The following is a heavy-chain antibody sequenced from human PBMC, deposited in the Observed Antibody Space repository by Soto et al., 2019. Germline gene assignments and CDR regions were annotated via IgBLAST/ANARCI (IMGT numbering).Heavy chain of an antibody. V-gene: IGHV3-23*01. CDR2: ISGSGNGA. J-gene: IGHJ6*02. CDR1: GFTFSSYA. Sequence: VGSLRLSCAASGFTFSSYAMSWLRQAPGKGLEWVSAISGSGNGAYYTDSVKGRFTISRDNSKNTLYLQMNSLRAEDTAVYYCARDQSTPYYYYGMDVWGQGTTVTVSS. D-gene: IGHD2-15*01. CDR3: ARDQSTPYYYYGMDV.